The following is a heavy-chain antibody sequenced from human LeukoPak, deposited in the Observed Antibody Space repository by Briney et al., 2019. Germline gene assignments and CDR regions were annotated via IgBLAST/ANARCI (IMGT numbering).Heavy chain of an antibody. CDR2: IYYSGST. CDR1: GFTFSSYW. J-gene: IGHJ3*01. CDR3: ARDRCSGGSCYSGVFDV. V-gene: IGHV4-59*01. D-gene: IGHD2-15*01. Sequence: GSLRLSCAASGFTFSSYWMSWIRQPPGEGREWIGYIYYSGSTNYNPSLKSRVTISVDTSKNQFSLKLSSVTAADTAVYYCARDRCSGGSCYSGVFDVWGQGTMVTVSS.